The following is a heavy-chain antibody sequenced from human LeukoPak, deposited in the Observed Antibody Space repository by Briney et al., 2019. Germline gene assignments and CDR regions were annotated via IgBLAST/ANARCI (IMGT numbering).Heavy chain of an antibody. Sequence: SETLSLTCTVSGGSISSYYWSWIRQPAGKGLEWIGRIYTSGSTNYNPSLKSRVTISVDTSKNQFSLKLSSVTAADTAVYYCARGPSEFLAARLGWFDPWGQGTLVTVSS. CDR1: GGSISSYY. V-gene: IGHV4-4*07. D-gene: IGHD6-6*01. CDR2: IYTSGST. CDR3: ARGPSEFLAARLGWFDP. J-gene: IGHJ5*02.